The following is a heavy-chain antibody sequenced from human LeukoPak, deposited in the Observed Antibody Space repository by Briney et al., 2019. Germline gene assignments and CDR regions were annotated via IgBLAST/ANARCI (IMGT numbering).Heavy chain of an antibody. Sequence: GGSVKVSRKASGYILRDYYIYWVRQAPGQGVEGLGWLNPHSGGTNYAQKFQGRLTLTSDTSISTAYMELSLLTSDDTAIYYCARGLRIINGLDVWGEGPTDSVPS. V-gene: IGHV1-2*02. D-gene: IGHD2-15*01. J-gene: IGHJ6*04. CDR2: LNPHSGGT. CDR1: GYILRDYY. CDR3: ARGLRIINGLDV.